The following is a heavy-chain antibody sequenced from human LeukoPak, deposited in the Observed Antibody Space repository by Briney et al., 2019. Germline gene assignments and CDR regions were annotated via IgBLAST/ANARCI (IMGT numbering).Heavy chain of an antibody. D-gene: IGHD2-15*01. CDR2: INPHSGAT. V-gene: IGHV1-2*02. CDR1: GYTFIGYF. Sequence: ASVKVSCKASGYTFIGYFMHWVRQAPGQGLEWMGWINPHSGATNYAQKFQGRVTMTRDTSISTVYMELSGLRSDGTGIYYLSRLSCRGNSCYSGDWFDPWGQGTLVTVSS. CDR3: SRLSCRGNSCYSGDWFDP. J-gene: IGHJ5*02.